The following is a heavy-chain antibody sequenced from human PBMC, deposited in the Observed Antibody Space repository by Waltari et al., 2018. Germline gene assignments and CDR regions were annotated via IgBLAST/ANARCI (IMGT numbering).Heavy chain of an antibody. CDR1: GYTFTSYD. CDR3: ARGLGSGWYSYYYGMDV. V-gene: IGHV1-8*01. CDR2: MNPNSGNK. Sequence: QVQLVQSGAEVKKPGASVKVSCKASGYTFTSYDINWVRQATGQGLEWMGWMNPNSGNKGYTQKFQGRVTMTRNTSISTAYMGLSSLRSEDTAVYYCARGLGSGWYSYYYGMDVWGQGTTVTVSS. D-gene: IGHD6-19*01. J-gene: IGHJ6*02.